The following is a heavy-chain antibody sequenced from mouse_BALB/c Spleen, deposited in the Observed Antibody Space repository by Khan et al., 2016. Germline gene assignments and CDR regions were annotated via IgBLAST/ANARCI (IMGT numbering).Heavy chain of an antibody. Sequence: VQLQESGPGLVAPSQSLSITCTVSGFSLTGFSVNWVRQPPGKGLEWLGVIWGDGSTDYNSALQSRLSFSKDDSKSQVFLKMNSLQTDDTARYFCASYYDDDGGFAYWGQGTLVTVSA. CDR3: ASYYDDDGGFAY. CDR1: GFSLTGFS. J-gene: IGHJ3*01. CDR2: IWGDGST. D-gene: IGHD2-4*01. V-gene: IGHV2-6-7*01.